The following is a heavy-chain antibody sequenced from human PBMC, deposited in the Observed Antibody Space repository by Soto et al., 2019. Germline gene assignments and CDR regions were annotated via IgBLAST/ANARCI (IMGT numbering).Heavy chain of an antibody. CDR2: IWYDGSNK. CDR1: GFTFSSYG. D-gene: IGHD5-18*01. J-gene: IGHJ4*02. V-gene: IGHV3-33*01. Sequence: ALRLSCAASGFTFSSYGMHWVRQAPGKGLEWVAVIWYDGSNKYYADSVKGRFTISRDNSKNTLYLQMNSLRAEDTAVYYCARDTTAVDTAMNFDYWGQGTLVTVSS. CDR3: ARDTTAVDTAMNFDY.